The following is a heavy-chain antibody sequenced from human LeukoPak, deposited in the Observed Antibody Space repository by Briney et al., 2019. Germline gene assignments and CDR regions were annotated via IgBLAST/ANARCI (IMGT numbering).Heavy chain of an antibody. J-gene: IGHJ5*02. Sequence: PSETLSLTCTVSRGSISSYHWSWIRQPPGKGLEWIGYIYYSGSTNYNPSLKSRVTISVDTSKNQFSLKLSSVTAADTAVYYCASVKYYYDSSGYPGWFDPWGQGTLVTVSS. CDR1: RGSISSYH. D-gene: IGHD3-22*01. V-gene: IGHV4-59*01. CDR2: IYYSGST. CDR3: ASVKYYYDSSGYPGWFDP.